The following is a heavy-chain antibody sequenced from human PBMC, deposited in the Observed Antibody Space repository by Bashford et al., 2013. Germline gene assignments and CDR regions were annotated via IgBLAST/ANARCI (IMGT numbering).Heavy chain of an antibody. CDR3: ARDRVVGATYGLDP. D-gene: IGHD1-26*01. CDR1: VGPSVVTT. Sequence: LLYSSETLSPHLRCLWVGPSVVTTGAGSARPQGRGLEWIGEINHSGSTNYNPSLKSRVTISVDTSKNQFSLKLSSVTAADTAVYYCARDRVVGATYGLDPWGQGTLVTVSS. J-gene: IGHJ5*02. CDR2: INHSGST. V-gene: IGHV4-34*01.